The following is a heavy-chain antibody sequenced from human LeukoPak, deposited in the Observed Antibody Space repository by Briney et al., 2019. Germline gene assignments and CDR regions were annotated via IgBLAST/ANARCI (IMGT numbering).Heavy chain of an antibody. CDR3: ARARSIVGAADV. V-gene: IGHV4-34*01. CDR2: INHSGST. Sequence: PSETLSLTCAVYGGSFSGYYWSWIRQPPGKGLEWIGEINHSGSTNYNPSLKSRVTISVDTSKNQFSLKLSSVTAADTAVYYCARARSIVGAADVWGKGTTVTVSS. J-gene: IGHJ6*04. CDR1: GGSFSGYY. D-gene: IGHD1-26*01.